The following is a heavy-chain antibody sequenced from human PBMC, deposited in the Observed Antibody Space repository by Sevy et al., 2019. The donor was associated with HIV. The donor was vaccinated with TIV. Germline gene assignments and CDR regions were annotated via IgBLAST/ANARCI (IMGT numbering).Heavy chain of an antibody. V-gene: IGHV3-30*18. CDR1: GFTFSTYD. CDR2: IAHDGNYR. J-gene: IGHJ6*02. CDR3: AKNRPSWGSYFSRHGMDV. Sequence: GGSLRLSCTASGFTFSTYDIHWVRQAPGKGLEWVAIIAHDGNYRYYSDSVRGRFSMSRDNSKNTAYLQMRGLSVEDTAVYYCAKNRPSWGSYFSRHGMDVWGRRTTVTVSS. D-gene: IGHD3-16*01.